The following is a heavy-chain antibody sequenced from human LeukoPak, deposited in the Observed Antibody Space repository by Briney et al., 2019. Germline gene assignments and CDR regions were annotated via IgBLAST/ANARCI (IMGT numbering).Heavy chain of an antibody. D-gene: IGHD3-10*01. CDR2: IYYTGST. J-gene: IGHJ1*01. V-gene: IGHV4-59*01. Sequence: SETLSLTCAVSGGSLSSYYWSWIRQPPGAGPEWIGYIYYTGSTNYNPSLKSRVTISLDSSTNQFSLTLNSLTTADTAVYYCVRHYYDSGTGKGYFQHWGQGTLVTVSS. CDR3: VRHYYDSGTGKGYFQH. CDR1: GGSLSSYY.